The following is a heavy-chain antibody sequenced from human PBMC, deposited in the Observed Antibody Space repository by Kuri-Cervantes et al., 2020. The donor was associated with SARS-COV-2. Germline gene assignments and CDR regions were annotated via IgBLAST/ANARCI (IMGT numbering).Heavy chain of an antibody. CDR3: ARERYYSGHYGMDV. CDR1: GFTFSDYS. Sequence: GGSLRLSCAASGFTFSDYSMNWVRQAPGKGLEWVSYIGSSSSIIYYADSMKGRFTISRDNAKNSLSLQKNSLRAEDTAVYYCARERYYSGHYGMDVWGQGTTVTVSS. D-gene: IGHD3-10*01. CDR2: IGSSSSII. J-gene: IGHJ6*02. V-gene: IGHV3-48*01.